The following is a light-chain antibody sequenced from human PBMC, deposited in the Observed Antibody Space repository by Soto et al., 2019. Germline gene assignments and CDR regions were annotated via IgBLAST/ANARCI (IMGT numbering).Light chain of an antibody. CDR1: QSVSSSY. J-gene: IGKJ4*01. Sequence: EIVLAQSPGTLSLSPGERATLSCRASQSVSSSYLSWYHQKPGQAPRLLIYGASSRATGIPDRFSGSGSGTDFTLTISRLEPEDFVTYYCQQLNSYPLTFGGGTKVEIK. V-gene: IGKV3-20*01. CDR3: QQLNSYPLT. CDR2: GAS.